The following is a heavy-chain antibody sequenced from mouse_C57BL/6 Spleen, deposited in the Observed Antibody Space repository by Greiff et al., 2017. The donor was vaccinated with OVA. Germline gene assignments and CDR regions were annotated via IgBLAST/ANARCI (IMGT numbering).Heavy chain of an antibody. V-gene: IGHV3-6*01. J-gene: IGHJ4*01. Sequence: EVQLQESGPGLVKPSQSLSLTCSVPGYSITSGYYWNWIRQFPGNKLEWMGYISYDGSNNYNPSLKNRISITRDTSKNQFFLKLNSVTTEDTATYYCARRGYGSRDAMDYWGQGTSVTVSS. CDR1: GYSITSGYY. CDR2: ISYDGSN. D-gene: IGHD1-1*01. CDR3: ARRGYGSRDAMDY.